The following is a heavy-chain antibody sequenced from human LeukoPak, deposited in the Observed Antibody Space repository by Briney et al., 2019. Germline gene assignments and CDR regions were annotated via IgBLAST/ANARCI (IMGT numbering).Heavy chain of an antibody. CDR2: IWANGNDK. D-gene: IGHD3-22*01. CDR1: AFIFSHYG. J-gene: IGHJ3*02. CDR3: VKDTGRPTDAITMDDNAFDI. Sequence: GGSLRLSCAASAFIFSHYGMHWVRQVPGKGLEWVAVIWANGNDKFYIDSVKGRFTVSRDNARNSLYLQMNSLSVEDTAVYFCVKDTGRPTDAITMDDNAFDIWGPGTMVSVSS. V-gene: IGHV3-33*03.